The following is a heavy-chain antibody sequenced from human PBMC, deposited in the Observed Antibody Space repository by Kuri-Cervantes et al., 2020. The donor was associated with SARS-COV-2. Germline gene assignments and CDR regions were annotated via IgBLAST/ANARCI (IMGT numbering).Heavy chain of an antibody. CDR3: ARANVVVPAAMGFDP. CDR1: GFTFSDYY. J-gene: IGHJ5*02. V-gene: IGHV3-11*04. CDR2: ISSSGSTI. D-gene: IGHD2-2*01. Sequence: GESLKISCAASGFTFSDYYMSWIRQAPGKGLEWVSYISSSGSTIYYADSVKGRFTISRDNAKNSLYLQMNSLRAEDTAVYYCARANVVVPAAMGFDPRGQGTLVTVSS.